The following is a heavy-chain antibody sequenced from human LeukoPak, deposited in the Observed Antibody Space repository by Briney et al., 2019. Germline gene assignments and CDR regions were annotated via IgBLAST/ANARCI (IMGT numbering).Heavy chain of an antibody. CDR1: GFTFSSYA. J-gene: IGHJ4*02. CDR3: AKDPRGDCSGGSCYYLDY. CDR2: ISVSGGNT. D-gene: IGHD2-15*01. V-gene: IGHV3-23*01. Sequence: GGSLRLSCAASGFTFSSYAMSWVRQAPGKGLEGVSAISVSGGNTYYADSVKGRFTISRDNSKNTLYLQMNSLRAEDTAVYYCAKDPRGDCSGGSCYYLDYWGQGTLVTVSS.